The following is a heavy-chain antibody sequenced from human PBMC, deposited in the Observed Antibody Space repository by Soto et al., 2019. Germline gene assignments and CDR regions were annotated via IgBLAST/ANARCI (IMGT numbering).Heavy chain of an antibody. V-gene: IGHV1-46*01. D-gene: IGHD3-3*01. CDR2: INPSGGST. CDR1: GYTFTSYY. J-gene: IGHJ4*02. Sequence: ASVKVSCKASGYTFTSYYMHWLRQAPGQGLEWMGIINPSGGSTSYAQKFQGRVTMTRDTSTSTVYMELSSLRSEDTAVYYCARRRSTTGEIDYWGQGTLVTVSS. CDR3: ARRRSTTGEIDY.